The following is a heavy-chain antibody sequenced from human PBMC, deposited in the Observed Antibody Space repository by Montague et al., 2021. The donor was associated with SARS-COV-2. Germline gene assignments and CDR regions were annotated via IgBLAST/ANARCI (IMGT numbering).Heavy chain of an antibody. CDR2: IYWNDYK. CDR3: AHDDVGNRGFEF. CDR1: GFSLSTSGVG. Sequence: PALVKPTQTLTLTCTFSGFSLSTSGVGVTWVRRPPGKALEWLAFIYWNDYKHYSPSVKSRITITKDTSKNQVVLIMTNVDPVDTGTYYCAHDDVGNRGFEFWGQGTLVTVSS. J-gene: IGHJ4*02. V-gene: IGHV2-5*01. D-gene: IGHD1-26*01.